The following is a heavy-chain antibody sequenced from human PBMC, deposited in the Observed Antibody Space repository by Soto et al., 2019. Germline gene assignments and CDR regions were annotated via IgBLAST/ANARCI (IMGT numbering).Heavy chain of an antibody. CDR1: GFPFGIYT. D-gene: IGHD3-10*01. J-gene: IGHJ4*02. Sequence: GGSLRLSCEPSGFPFGIYTMNWVRQAPGKGLEWVSSISSSGTYIDYADSVEGRFATSRDDAKNSVFLEMTSLRVDDTAVYYCAREGNYHEFWGQGTLVTVSS. CDR3: AREGNYHEF. V-gene: IGHV3-21*01. CDR2: ISSSGTYI.